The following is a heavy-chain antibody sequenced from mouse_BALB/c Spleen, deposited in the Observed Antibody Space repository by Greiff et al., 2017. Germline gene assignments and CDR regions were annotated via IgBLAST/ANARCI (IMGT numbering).Heavy chain of an antibody. CDR1: GFTFSDYY. Sequence: DVKLVESGGGLVKPGGSLILSCAASGFTFSDYYMYWVRQTPEKRLEWVATISDGGSYTYYPDSVKGRFTISRDNAKNNLYLQMSSLKSEDTAMYYCARDYYGSSYDYAMDYWGQGTSVTVSS. CDR2: ISDGGSYT. CDR3: ARDYYGSSYDYAMDY. V-gene: IGHV5-4*02. D-gene: IGHD1-1*01. J-gene: IGHJ4*01.